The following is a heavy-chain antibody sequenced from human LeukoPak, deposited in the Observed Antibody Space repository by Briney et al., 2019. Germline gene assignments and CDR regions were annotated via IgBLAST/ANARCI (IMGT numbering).Heavy chain of an antibody. V-gene: IGHV1-2*02. J-gene: IGHJ5*02. D-gene: IGHD3-9*01. CDR1: GYTFTSYG. Sequence: ASVKVSCKASGYTFTSYGISWVRQAPGQGLEWMGWINPNSGGTNYAQKFQGRVTMTRDTSISTAYMELSRLRSDDTAVYYCARETYYDILTGYHFNWFDPWGQGALVTVSS. CDR2: INPNSGGT. CDR3: ARETYYDILTGYHFNWFDP.